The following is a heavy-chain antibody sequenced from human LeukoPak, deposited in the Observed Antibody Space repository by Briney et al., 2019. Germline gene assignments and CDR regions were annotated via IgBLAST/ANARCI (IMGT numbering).Heavy chain of an antibody. Sequence: PSETLSLTCTVSGGSISSYYWSWIRQPAGKGLEWIGRIYTSGSTDYNPSLKSRVTMSVDTSKNQFSLKLSSVTAADTAVYYCARDSGTIFGVVIQDYWGQGTLVTVSS. J-gene: IGHJ4*02. D-gene: IGHD3-3*01. CDR1: GGSISSYY. CDR2: IYTSGST. V-gene: IGHV4-4*07. CDR3: ARDSGTIFGVVIQDY.